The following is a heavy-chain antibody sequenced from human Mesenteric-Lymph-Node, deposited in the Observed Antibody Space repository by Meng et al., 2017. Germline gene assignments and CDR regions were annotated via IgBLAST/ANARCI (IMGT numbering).Heavy chain of an antibody. V-gene: IGHV1-3*01. CDR1: GYTFTTYA. Sequence: QVHLVQSGAEGKKPGASVKVLCKASGYTFTTYAIHWVRQAPGQRLEWMGWINAGNGNTRYSQKFQGRVSITRDTSASTAYMELSSLRSEDTAVYYCARCIAVAGNWFDPWGQGTLVTVSS. J-gene: IGHJ5*02. CDR2: INAGNGNT. CDR3: ARCIAVAGNWFDP. D-gene: IGHD6-19*01.